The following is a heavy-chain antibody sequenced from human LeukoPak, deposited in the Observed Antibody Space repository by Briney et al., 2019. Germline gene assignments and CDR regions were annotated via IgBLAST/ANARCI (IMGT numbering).Heavy chain of an antibody. V-gene: IGHV3-7*01. CDR2: IKPDGGEK. J-gene: IGHJ3*01. CDR3: ARGVWSSRNAFDL. CDR1: GFTFRNSW. Sequence: GGPLRLSCAASGFTFRNSWMSWVRQTPGKGLELVANIKPDGGEKHYVDSVKGRFTISRDNARNSLDLQMSSLTAEDTAVYYCARGVWSSRNAFDLWGQGTMVTVSS. D-gene: IGHD2-21*01.